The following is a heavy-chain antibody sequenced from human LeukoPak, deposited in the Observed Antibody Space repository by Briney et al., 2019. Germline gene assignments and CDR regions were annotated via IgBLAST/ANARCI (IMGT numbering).Heavy chain of an antibody. V-gene: IGHV3-66*02. CDR3: ARYCSGGSCYLH. Sequence: GGSLRLSCAASGFTVRSNYMSWVRQAPGKGLEWVSVIYSGGSTYYADSVKGRFTISSDNSKNTLYLQMNSLRAEDTAVYYCARYCSGGSCYLHWGQGTLVTVSS. D-gene: IGHD2-15*01. CDR1: GFTVRSNY. CDR2: IYSGGST. J-gene: IGHJ4*02.